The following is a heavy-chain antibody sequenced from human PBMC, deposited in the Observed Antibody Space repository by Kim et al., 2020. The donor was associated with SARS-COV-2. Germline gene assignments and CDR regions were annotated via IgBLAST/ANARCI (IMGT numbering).Heavy chain of an antibody. CDR1: GYSFTNYW. CDR2: IDPSDSYT. CDR3: ARLWFGESLNLFDP. D-gene: IGHD3-10*01. J-gene: IGHJ5*02. V-gene: IGHV5-10-1*01. Sequence: GESLKISCQGSGYSFTNYWITWVRQMPGKGLEWMGRIDPSDSYTNYSPSFQGHVTISADKSISIAYLHWSSLKASDTAMYYCARLWFGESLNLFDPWGQGTLVTVSS.